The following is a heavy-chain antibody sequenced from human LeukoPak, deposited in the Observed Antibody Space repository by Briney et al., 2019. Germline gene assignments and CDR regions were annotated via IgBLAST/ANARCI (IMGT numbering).Heavy chain of an antibody. CDR2: IWYDGSNK. CDR1: GFTFSSYG. J-gene: IGHJ4*02. CDR3: ARGAPFLYSSSPKGLDY. D-gene: IGHD6-13*01. Sequence: QPGGSLRLSCAASGFTFSSYGMHWVRQAPGKGLEWVAVIWYDGSNKYYADSVKGRFTISRDNSKNTLYLQTNSLRAEDTAVYYCARGAPFLYSSSPKGLDYWGQGTLVTVSS. V-gene: IGHV3-33*01.